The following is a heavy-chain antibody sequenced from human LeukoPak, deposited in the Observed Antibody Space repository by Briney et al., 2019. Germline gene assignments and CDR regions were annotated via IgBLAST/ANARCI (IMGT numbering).Heavy chain of an antibody. V-gene: IGHV1-46*01. D-gene: IGHD6-13*01. Sequence: ASVKVSCKASGYTFTSYYMHWVRQAPGQGLEWMGIINPSGGSTSYAQKFQGRVTMTRDTSTSTVYMELSSLRSEDTAAYYCARVGGEGSWYVGYFDYRGQGTLVTVSS. CDR3: ARVGGEGSWYVGYFDY. CDR2: INPSGGST. CDR1: GYTFTSYY. J-gene: IGHJ4*02.